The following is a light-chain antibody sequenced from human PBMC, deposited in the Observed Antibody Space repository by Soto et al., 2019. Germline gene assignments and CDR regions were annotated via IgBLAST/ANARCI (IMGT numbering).Light chain of an antibody. V-gene: IGKV3-15*01. J-gene: IGKJ5*01. CDR3: QHSDNWPL. Sequence: EIVLTQSPATLSVAPGERVTLSCRASQSVSNNLAWYQQKPGQAPRLLIYGASTSATATPARFSGSGSGTEFTLTISSLQSEDFAVYYCQHSDNWPLFGKGTRLEIK. CDR2: GAS. CDR1: QSVSNN.